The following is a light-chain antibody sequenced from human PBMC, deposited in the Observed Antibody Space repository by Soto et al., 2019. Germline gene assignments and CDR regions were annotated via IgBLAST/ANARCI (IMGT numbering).Light chain of an antibody. CDR2: GNT. V-gene: IGLV1-40*01. CDR3: QSYDSTLSGLI. J-gene: IGLJ2*01. Sequence: QSVLTQPPSVSGAPGQRVTISCTGSSSNIGAGYDVHWYQQRPGTAPKLLIFGNTNRPSGVPDRFSGSKSGTSASLAITGLQAEDEGDYYCQSYDSTLSGLIFGPGTKLTVL. CDR1: SSNIGAGYD.